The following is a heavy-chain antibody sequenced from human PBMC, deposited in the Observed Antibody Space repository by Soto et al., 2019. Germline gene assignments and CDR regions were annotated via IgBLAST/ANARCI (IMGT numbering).Heavy chain of an antibody. J-gene: IGHJ4*02. Sequence: QITLKESGPTLVKPTQPLTLTCTFSGFSLSTSGVGVGWIRQPPGKALEWLALIYWDDDKRYSPSLKSRLTITKDTSKTQVVLTMTNMDPVDTATYYCAHVYGGSDIFDSWGQGTLVTVSS. CDR3: AHVYGGSDIFDS. V-gene: IGHV2-5*02. CDR1: GFSLSTSGVG. D-gene: IGHD5-12*01. CDR2: IYWDDDK.